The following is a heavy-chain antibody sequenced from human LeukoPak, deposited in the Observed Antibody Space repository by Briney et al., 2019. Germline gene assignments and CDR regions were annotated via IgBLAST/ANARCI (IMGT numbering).Heavy chain of an antibody. CDR3: AKGAGFDC. CDR1: GFTFDDYA. J-gene: IGHJ4*02. V-gene: IGHV3-9*01. CDR2: ISWNSGSI. Sequence: GGSLRLSCAASGFTFDDYAMHWVRQAPGKGMEWDSGISWNSGSIGYADSVKGRFTISRDNAKNSLYLQMNSLRAEDTALYYCAKGAGFDCWGQGTLVTVSS. D-gene: IGHD6-19*01.